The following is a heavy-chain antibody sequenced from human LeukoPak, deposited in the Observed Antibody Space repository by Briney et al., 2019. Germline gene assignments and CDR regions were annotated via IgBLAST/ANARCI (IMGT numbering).Heavy chain of an antibody. CDR2: INPASDYI. CDR1: AFTFSSFS. V-gene: IGHV3-21*01. Sequence: GGSLRLSCAAPAFTFSSFSMNWVRQAPGKGLEWVSSINPASDYIHYADSVKGRLTISRDSATNSVYLHMNSLRAEDTAVYFCARAHHYYMDVWGKGTTVTVSS. CDR3: ARAHHYYMDV. J-gene: IGHJ6*03.